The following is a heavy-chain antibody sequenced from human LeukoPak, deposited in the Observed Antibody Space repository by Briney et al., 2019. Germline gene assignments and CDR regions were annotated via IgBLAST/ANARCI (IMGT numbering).Heavy chain of an antibody. V-gene: IGHV3-48*03. Sequence: GGSLRLSCAASGFTFSSYEMNWVRQAPGKGLEWVSYISSGGSTIYYADSVKGRFTISRDSAKNSLYLQMNSLRAEDTAVYYCARPQGYYYYMDVWGKGTTVTVSS. CDR2: ISSGGSTI. CDR1: GFTFSSYE. J-gene: IGHJ6*03. CDR3: ARPQGYYYYMDV.